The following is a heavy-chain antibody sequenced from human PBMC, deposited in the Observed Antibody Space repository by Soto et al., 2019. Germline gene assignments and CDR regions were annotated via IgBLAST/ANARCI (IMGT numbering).Heavy chain of an antibody. V-gene: IGHV3-11*01. D-gene: IGHD3-3*01. J-gene: IGHJ4*02. Sequence: QVQLVESGGDLVKPGGSXXXXCXXXXXXXXXXXXXXXRQAPGKGLEWISYIDTSGTKIYYGDSVKGRFTITRDNAKNSLYLEMNSLRDEDTAVYYCASHYDMWSGYLSPVDYWGQGTLVTVSS. CDR3: ASHYDMWSGYLSPVDY. CDR2: IDTSGTKI. CDR1: XXXXXXXX.